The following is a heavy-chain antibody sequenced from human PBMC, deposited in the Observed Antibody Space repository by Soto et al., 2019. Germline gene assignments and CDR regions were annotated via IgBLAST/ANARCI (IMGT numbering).Heavy chain of an antibody. Sequence: SVKVSCKASGGTFSSYTISWVRQAPGQGLEWMGRIIPILGIANYAQKFQGRVTITADKSTSTAYMELSSLRSEDTAVYYCARSLRIAVAGNAFDIWGQGTMVTVSS. J-gene: IGHJ3*02. D-gene: IGHD6-19*01. V-gene: IGHV1-69*02. CDR1: GGTFSSYT. CDR2: IIPILGIA. CDR3: ARSLRIAVAGNAFDI.